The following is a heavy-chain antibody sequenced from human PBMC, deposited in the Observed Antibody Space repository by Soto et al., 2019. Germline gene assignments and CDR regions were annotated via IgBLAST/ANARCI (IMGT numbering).Heavy chain of an antibody. CDR3: VKEKGGSYHLYAI. CDR2: ISYDGSNK. Sequence: GESRKISCAASGFTFSSYGMHWVRQAPGKGLEWVAVISYDGSNKYYADSVKGRFTISRDNSKNTLYLQMNSLRAEDTAVYYCVKEKGGSYHLYAIWAQGTMVIGS. CDR1: GFTFSSYG. J-gene: IGHJ3*02. D-gene: IGHD2-8*01. V-gene: IGHV3-30*18.